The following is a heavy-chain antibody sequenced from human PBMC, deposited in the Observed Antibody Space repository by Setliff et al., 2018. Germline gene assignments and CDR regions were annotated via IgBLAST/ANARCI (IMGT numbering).Heavy chain of an antibody. V-gene: IGHV4-34*01. CDR2: INHSGST. D-gene: IGHD2-21*01. CDR1: GGSFSGYY. CDR3: ARVRRVVIAYYYYMDV. J-gene: IGHJ6*03. Sequence: SETLSLTCAVYGGSFSGYYWSWIRQPPGKGLEWIGEINHSGSTNYNPSLKSRVTISIDTSKNQFSLKLSSVTAADTAVYYCARVRRVVIAYYYYMDVWGKGTTVTVSS.